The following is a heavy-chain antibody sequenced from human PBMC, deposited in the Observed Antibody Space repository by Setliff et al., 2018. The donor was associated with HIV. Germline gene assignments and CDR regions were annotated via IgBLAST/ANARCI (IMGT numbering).Heavy chain of an antibody. V-gene: IGHV7-4-1*02. CDR2: INTNTGNP. J-gene: IGHJ6*03. Sequence: ASVKVSCKASGYTFTDYFMHWVRQAPGQGLEWMGWINTNTGNPTYAQGFTGRFVFSLDTSVSTAYLQISSLKAEDTAVYYCARGSRSYPSGTLYYYYMDVWGKGTTVTVSS. CDR3: ARGSRSYPSGTLYYYYMDV. D-gene: IGHD3-10*01. CDR1: GYTFTDYF.